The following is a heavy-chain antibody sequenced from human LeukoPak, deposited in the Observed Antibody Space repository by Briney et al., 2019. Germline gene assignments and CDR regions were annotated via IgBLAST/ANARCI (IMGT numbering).Heavy chain of an antibody. CDR2: FDPEDGET. CDR3: ARVWGPLSCSGGSCYVDY. Sequence: ASVKVSCKVSGYTLTELSMHWVRQAPGKGLEWMGGFDPEDGETIYAQKFQGRVTMTTDTSTSTAYMELRSLRSDDTAVYYCARVWGPLSCSGGSCYVDYWGQGTLVTVSS. J-gene: IGHJ4*02. D-gene: IGHD2-15*01. CDR1: GYTLTELS. V-gene: IGHV1-24*01.